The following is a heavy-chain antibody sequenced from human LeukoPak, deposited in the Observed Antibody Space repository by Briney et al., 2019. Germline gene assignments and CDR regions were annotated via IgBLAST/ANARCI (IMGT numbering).Heavy chain of an antibody. CDR1: GFTFSRYE. CDR3: VKGLKLVVVQQPFDY. V-gene: IGHV3-64D*09. D-gene: IGHD3-22*01. CDR2: ISSSGRGGSVI. J-gene: IGHJ4*02. Sequence: GGSLRLSCAASGFTFSRYEMNWVRQAPGKGLEWVSYISSSGRGGSVIYYADSVKGRFTISRDNSKNTLYLQMSSLRAEDTAVYYCVKGLKLVVVQQPFDYWGQGTLVTVSS.